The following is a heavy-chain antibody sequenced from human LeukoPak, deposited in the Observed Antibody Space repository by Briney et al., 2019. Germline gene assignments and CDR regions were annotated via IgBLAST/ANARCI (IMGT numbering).Heavy chain of an antibody. CDR2: IYSGGST. D-gene: IGHD3-22*01. CDR3: ARGGHYYDSSGVFDY. CDR1: GLTFSSYA. Sequence: GGSLRPSCAASGLTFSSYAMHWVRQAPGKGLEWVSVIYSGGSTYYADSVKGRFTISRDNSKNTLYLQMNSLRAEDTAVYYCARGGHYYDSSGVFDYWGQGTLVTVSS. J-gene: IGHJ4*02. V-gene: IGHV3-53*01.